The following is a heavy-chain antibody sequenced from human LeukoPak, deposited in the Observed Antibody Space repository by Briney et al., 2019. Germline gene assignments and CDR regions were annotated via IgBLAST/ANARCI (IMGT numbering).Heavy chain of an antibody. V-gene: IGHV3-23*01. CDR3: AKDPVSSSYWSPASN. Sequence: GGSLRLSCAASGFTFSSYAMSWVRQAPGKGLEWDSAISGSGGSTYYADSVKGRFTISRDNSKNTLYLQMNSLRAEDTAVYYCAKDPVSSSYWSPASNWGQGTLVTVSS. J-gene: IGHJ4*02. CDR2: ISGSGGST. CDR1: GFTFSSYA. D-gene: IGHD6-13*01.